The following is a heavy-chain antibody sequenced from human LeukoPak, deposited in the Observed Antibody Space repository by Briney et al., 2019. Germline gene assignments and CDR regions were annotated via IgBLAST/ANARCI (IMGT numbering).Heavy chain of an antibody. Sequence: GASVKVSCKASGYTFTGYYMHWVRQATGQGLEWMGWMNPNSGNTGYAQKFQGRVTMTRNTSISTAYMELSSLRSEDTAVYYCAISSWQIYYYYGMDVWGQGTTVTVSS. D-gene: IGHD6-13*01. CDR1: GYTFTGYY. CDR3: AISSWQIYYYYGMDV. J-gene: IGHJ6*02. V-gene: IGHV1-8*02. CDR2: MNPNSGNT.